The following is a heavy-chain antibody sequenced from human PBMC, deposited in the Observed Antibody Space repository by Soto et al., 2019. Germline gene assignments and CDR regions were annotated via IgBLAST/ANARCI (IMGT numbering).Heavy chain of an antibody. CDR1: GYNFINYG. Sequence: QVHLVQSGVEVKKPGASVKVYCKASGYNFINYGITWVRQAPGQGLEWMGWIRVHNGNTNYAQNLQGRVTMTTDTFTNTAYMELRSLRSDDTSGYYCVRELDGSGSYYTGYWGPGTLVTVSS. J-gene: IGHJ4*02. D-gene: IGHD3-10*01. CDR3: VRELDGSGSYYTGY. CDR2: IRVHNGNT. V-gene: IGHV1-18*01.